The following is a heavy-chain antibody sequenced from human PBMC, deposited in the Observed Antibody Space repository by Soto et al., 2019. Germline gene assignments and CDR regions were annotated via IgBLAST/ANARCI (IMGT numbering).Heavy chain of an antibody. J-gene: IGHJ4*02. Sequence: QVQLVQSGAEVKKPGASVKVSCKTSGYTFTSHGISWVRQAPGQGLEWMGWISANNGNTNYAQKLQGRVTMTTATPTSTAYTELRSLRSDDTAVYYCARTYCSSARCYSDYWGQGTLVTVSS. CDR2: ISANNGNT. CDR1: GYTFTSHG. CDR3: ARTYCSSARCYSDY. V-gene: IGHV1-18*04. D-gene: IGHD2-2*01.